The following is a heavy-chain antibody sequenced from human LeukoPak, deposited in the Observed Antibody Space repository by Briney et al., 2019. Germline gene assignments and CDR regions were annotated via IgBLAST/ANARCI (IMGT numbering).Heavy chain of an antibody. CDR2: INPSGGST. CDR3: ASSDLVVVTAIRDYYYGMDV. J-gene: IGHJ6*02. D-gene: IGHD2-21*02. V-gene: IGHV1-46*01. Sequence: ASVNVSCKASGYTFTSYDINWVRQAPGQGLEWMGIINPSGGSTSYAQKFQGRVTMTRDTSTSTVYMELSSLRSEDTAVYYCASSDLVVVTAIRDYYYGMDVWGQGTTVTVSS. CDR1: GYTFTSYD.